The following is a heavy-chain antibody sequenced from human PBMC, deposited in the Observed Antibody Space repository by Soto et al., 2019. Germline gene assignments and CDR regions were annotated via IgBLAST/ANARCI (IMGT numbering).Heavy chain of an antibody. CDR3: ARVVGGHYYGMDV. V-gene: IGHV4-34*01. CDR2: INHSGKT. J-gene: IGHJ6*02. Sequence: QVHLQQWGAGLLKPSEALSLTCGVYGGSFTEFYWSWLRQAPGKGLEWIGEINHSGKTDYNPSLKGRLTISIDASKSQVSLKVTSATAADTAVYYCARVVGGHYYGMDVWGQGTTVIVSS. CDR1: GGSFTEFY. D-gene: IGHD3-16*01.